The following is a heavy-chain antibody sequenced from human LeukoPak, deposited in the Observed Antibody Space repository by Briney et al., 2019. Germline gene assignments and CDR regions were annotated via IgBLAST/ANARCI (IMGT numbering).Heavy chain of an antibody. Sequence: PSETLSLTCAVSGGSISSSNWWSWVRQPPGKGLEWIGEIYHSGSTNYNPSLKSRVTISVDTSKNQFSLKLSSVTAADTAVYYCARSPTYYDFWSGYPDAFDIWGQGTMVTVSS. D-gene: IGHD3-3*01. CDR2: IYHSGST. CDR1: GGSISSSNW. J-gene: IGHJ3*02. CDR3: ARSPTYYDFWSGYPDAFDI. V-gene: IGHV4-4*02.